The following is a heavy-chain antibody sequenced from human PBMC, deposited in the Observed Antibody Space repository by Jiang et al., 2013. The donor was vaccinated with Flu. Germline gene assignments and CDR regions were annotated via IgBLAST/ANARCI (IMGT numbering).Heavy chain of an antibody. CDR1: GGSISSYY. V-gene: IGHV4-59*08. CDR3: ARLDRNGIAVAGTVDY. D-gene: IGHD6-19*01. J-gene: IGHJ4*02. Sequence: PGLVKPSETLSLTCTVSGGSISSYYWSWIRQPPGKGLEWIGYIYYSGSTNYNPSLKSRVTISVDTSKNQFSLKLSSVTAADTAVYYCARLDRNGIAVAGTVDYWGQGTLVTVSS. CDR2: IYYSGST.